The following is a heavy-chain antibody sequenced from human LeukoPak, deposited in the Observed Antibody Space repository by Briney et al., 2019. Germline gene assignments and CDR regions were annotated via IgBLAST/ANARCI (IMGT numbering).Heavy chain of an antibody. D-gene: IGHD6-6*01. CDR3: ARYSSSPESIDY. Sequence: ASVKVSCKASGYTFTCYYMHWVRQAPGQGLEWMGRIKPNSGGTNYAKKFQGRVTITRDTSISTASMEMSRLRSDDTAVYYCARYSSSPESIDYWGQGTLVTVSS. J-gene: IGHJ4*02. CDR2: IKPNSGGT. CDR1: GYTFTCYY. V-gene: IGHV1-2*06.